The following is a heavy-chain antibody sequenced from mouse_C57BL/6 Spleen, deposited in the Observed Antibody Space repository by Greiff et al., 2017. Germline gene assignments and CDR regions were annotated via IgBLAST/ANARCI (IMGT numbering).Heavy chain of an antibody. V-gene: IGHV4-1*01. CDR3: ARGGTTVVNWYFDV. CDR2: INPDSSTI. J-gene: IGHJ1*03. CDR1: GVDFSRYW. Sequence: AAEGVDFSRYWMSWVRRAPGKGLEWIGEINPDSSTINYAPSLKDKFIISRDNAKNTLYLQMSKVRSEDTALYYCARGGTTVVNWYFDVWGTGTTVTVSS. D-gene: IGHD1-1*01.